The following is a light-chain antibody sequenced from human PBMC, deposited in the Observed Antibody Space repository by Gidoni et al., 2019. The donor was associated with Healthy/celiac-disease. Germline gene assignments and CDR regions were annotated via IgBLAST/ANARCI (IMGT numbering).Light chain of an antibody. Sequence: EIVLTQSPATLSLSPGERATLSCRASQSVSSYLAWYQQKPGQAPRLLIYDASDRATGLPARFSGSGSGTDFTLTISGLEPEDFAVYYWQQRSNWLTFGGGTKVEIK. J-gene: IGKJ4*01. CDR2: DAS. V-gene: IGKV3-11*01. CDR3: QQRSNWLT. CDR1: QSVSSY.